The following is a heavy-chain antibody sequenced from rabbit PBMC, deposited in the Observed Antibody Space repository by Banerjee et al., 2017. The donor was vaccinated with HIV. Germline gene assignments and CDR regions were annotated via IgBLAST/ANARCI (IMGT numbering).Heavy chain of an antibody. Sequence: QEQLEESGGDLVKPEGSLTLTCKASGVDFSSNTMCWVRQAPGKRPEWIACIYNGGGSAYYASWVISRFTISKTSSTTVTLQMTSLTAADTATYFCARNDGATGYGYALWGPGTLVTVS. J-gene: IGHJ4*01. V-gene: IGHV1S47*01. CDR3: ARNDGATGYGYAL. CDR2: IYNGGGSA. D-gene: IGHD6-1*01. CDR1: GVDFSSNT.